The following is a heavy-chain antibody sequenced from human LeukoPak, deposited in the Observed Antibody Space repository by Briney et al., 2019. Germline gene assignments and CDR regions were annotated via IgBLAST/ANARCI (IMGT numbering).Heavy chain of an antibody. D-gene: IGHD3-16*01. CDR1: GFYFISYA. CDR2: ISGSGGST. Sequence: GGSLRLSCAASGFYFISYAMSWVRQAPGKGLEWFSAISGSGGSTYYADSVKGRFTISRDNSKNTLYLQMNSLRAEDTAVYYCANPIATGLGAFDIWGQGTMVTVSS. V-gene: IGHV3-23*01. J-gene: IGHJ3*02. CDR3: ANPIATGLGAFDI.